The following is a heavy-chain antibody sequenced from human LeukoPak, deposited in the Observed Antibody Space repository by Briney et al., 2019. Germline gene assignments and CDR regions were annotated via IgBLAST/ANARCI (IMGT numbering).Heavy chain of an antibody. CDR3: ARAEQLLLDY. CDR2: IYSGGST. CDR1: GFTVSSNY. V-gene: IGHV3-66*02. J-gene: IGHJ4*02. D-gene: IGHD6-6*01. Sequence: GGSLRLSCAASGFTVSSNYMSWVRQAPGKGLEWVSVIYSGGSTYYADSVKGRFTISRDNSKSTLYLQMNSLRAEDTAVYYCARAEQLLLDYWGQGTLVTVSS.